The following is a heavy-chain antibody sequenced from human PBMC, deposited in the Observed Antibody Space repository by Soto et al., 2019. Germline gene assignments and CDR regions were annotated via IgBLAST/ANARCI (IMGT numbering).Heavy chain of an antibody. CDR3: ARHGFGSLHGLVDV. CDR2: IQYNGYS. D-gene: IGHD3-10*01. Sequence: QVQLQESGPGLVKPSETLSLTCTVSGGSITNYYCSWFRQPPGKGLEWIGYIQYNGYSAYNLSLKVRVTMSMDTSKTQLSLMLESVPATDTAVYYCARHGFGSLHGLVDVWGQGTTVIVSS. J-gene: IGHJ6*02. CDR1: GGSITNYY. V-gene: IGHV4-59*08.